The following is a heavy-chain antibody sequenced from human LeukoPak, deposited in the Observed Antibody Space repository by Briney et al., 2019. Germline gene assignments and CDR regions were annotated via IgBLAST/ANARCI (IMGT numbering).Heavy chain of an antibody. CDR1: GFTFSSYD. J-gene: IGHJ2*01. Sequence: GRSLRLSCAASGFTFSSYDMHWVRQAPGKGLEWVAVISYDGNNKYYADSVKGRFTISRDNSKKTLYLQMNSLRVEDTAVYYCARDGYNEEDWYFGLWGRGILVTVSS. CDR3: ARDGYNEEDWYFGL. D-gene: IGHD5-24*01. CDR2: ISYDGNNK. V-gene: IGHV3-30-3*01.